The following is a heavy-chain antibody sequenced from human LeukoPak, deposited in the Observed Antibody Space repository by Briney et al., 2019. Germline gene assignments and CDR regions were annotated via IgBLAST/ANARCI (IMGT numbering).Heavy chain of an antibody. J-gene: IGHJ3*02. Sequence: ASVTVSCKASGGTFSSYAISWVRQAPGQGLEWMGWISAYNGNTNYAQKLQGRVTMTTDTSTSTAYMELRSLRSDDTAVYYCARDVPAEYYYDSSGYYLHDAFDIWGQGTMVTVSS. CDR2: ISAYNGNT. D-gene: IGHD3-22*01. CDR1: GGTFSSYA. CDR3: ARDVPAEYYYDSSGYYLHDAFDI. V-gene: IGHV1-18*01.